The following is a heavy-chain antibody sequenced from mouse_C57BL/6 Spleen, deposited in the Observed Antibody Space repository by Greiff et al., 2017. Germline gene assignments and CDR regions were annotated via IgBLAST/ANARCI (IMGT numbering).Heavy chain of an antibody. J-gene: IGHJ1*03. Sequence: VQLQQSGPGLVKPSQSLSLTCSVTGYSITSGYSWNWIRQFPGNKLEWMGYISYDGSNNYNPSLKNRISITMDTSKNQFFLKLNSVTTEDTATYYCARGPRDFDVCGTGTPATVAS. CDR2: ISYDGSN. CDR3: ARGPRDFDV. CDR1: GYSITSGYS. V-gene: IGHV3-6*01.